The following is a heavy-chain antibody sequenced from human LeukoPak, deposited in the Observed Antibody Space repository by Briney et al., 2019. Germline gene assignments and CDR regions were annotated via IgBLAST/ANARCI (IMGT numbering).Heavy chain of an antibody. CDR2: ISGSGGST. J-gene: IGHJ4*02. D-gene: IGHD3-22*01. V-gene: IGHV3-23*01. Sequence: PGGSLRLSCAAAGFTFSSYAMSWVRQAPGKGLEWVSAISGSGGSTYYADSVKGRFTISRDNSKNTLYLQMNSLRAEDTAVYYCAHQGIVVVTKIPYFDYWGQGTLVTVSS. CDR1: GFTFSSYA. CDR3: AHQGIVVVTKIPYFDY.